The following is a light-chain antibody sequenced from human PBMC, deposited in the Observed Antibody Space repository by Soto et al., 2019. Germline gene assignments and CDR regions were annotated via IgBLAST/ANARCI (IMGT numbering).Light chain of an antibody. Sequence: QSALTQPRSVSGSPGQSVTISCTGTSSDVGGNNCVSWYQQHPGKAPKLMISDVSQRPSGVPDRFSGSKSGNTASLTISGLQPEDGADYYCCSFAGSPYVFGPGTKLTVL. CDR1: SSDVGGNNC. V-gene: IGLV2-11*01. J-gene: IGLJ1*01. CDR3: CSFAGSPYV. CDR2: DVS.